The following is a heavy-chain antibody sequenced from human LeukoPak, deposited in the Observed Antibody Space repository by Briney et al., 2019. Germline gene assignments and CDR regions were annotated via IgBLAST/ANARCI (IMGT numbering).Heavy chain of an antibody. CDR1: GGTFSSYA. J-gene: IGHJ4*02. Sequence: GASVKVSCKASGGTFSSYAISWVRQAPGQGLEWMGRIIPILGIANYAQKFEGRVTITADKSTSTAYMELSSLRSEDTAVYYCARESPYDSSGYYYGWGQGTLVTVSS. D-gene: IGHD3-22*01. V-gene: IGHV1-69*04. CDR3: ARESPYDSSGYYYG. CDR2: IIPILGIA.